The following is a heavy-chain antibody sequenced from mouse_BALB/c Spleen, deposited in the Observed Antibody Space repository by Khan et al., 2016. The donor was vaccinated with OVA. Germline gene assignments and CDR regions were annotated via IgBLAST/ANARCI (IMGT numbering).Heavy chain of an antibody. CDR3: ARAYGLWFAY. CDR1: GFSLTSYG. CDR2: IWAGGST. D-gene: IGHD1-1*02. Sequence: QVQLKESGPGLVAPSQSLSITCTVSGFSLTSYGVHWVRQFPGKGLEWLGVIWAGGSTNYNSALMSRLSISKDNSKSQVFLKMNSLQTDDTAMYXCARAYGLWFAYWGQGTLVTVSA. V-gene: IGHV2-9*02. J-gene: IGHJ3*01.